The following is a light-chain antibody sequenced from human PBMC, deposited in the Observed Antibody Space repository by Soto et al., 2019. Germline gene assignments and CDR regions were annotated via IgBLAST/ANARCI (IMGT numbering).Light chain of an antibody. J-gene: IGKJ4*01. CDR3: QQTYNTPRSLT. Sequence: DIQMTQSPSSLSASVGDRVTITCRASQTISIYLNWYQQKPGKAPVLLIYGASTLQSGVPSRFSGSRSGTDFSLTISSLQPEDFATYYCQQTYNTPRSLTFGGGTKVEIK. CDR2: GAS. CDR1: QTISIY. V-gene: IGKV1-39*01.